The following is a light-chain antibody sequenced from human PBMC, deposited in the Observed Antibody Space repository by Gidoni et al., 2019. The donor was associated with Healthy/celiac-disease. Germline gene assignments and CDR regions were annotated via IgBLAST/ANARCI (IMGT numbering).Light chain of an antibody. V-gene: IGKV1-39*01. J-gene: IGKJ2*01. CDR3: QQSYSTPPT. CDR1: QSISSY. CDR2: AAS. Sequence: DIQMTQSPSSPSASVGDRVTITCRASQSISSYLNWYQQKPGKAPKLLIYAASSLQSGVPSRFSGSGSGTDFTLTISSLQPEDFATYYCQQSYSTPPTFGQXTKLEIK.